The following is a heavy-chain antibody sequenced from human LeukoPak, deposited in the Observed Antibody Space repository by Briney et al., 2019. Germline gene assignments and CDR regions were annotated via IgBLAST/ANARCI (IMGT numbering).Heavy chain of an antibody. CDR1: GGSISSSSYY. V-gene: IGHV4-39*07. D-gene: IGHD5-18*01. CDR3: AGRYGYIDY. J-gene: IGHJ4*02. Sequence: SETLSLTCTVSGGSISSSSYYWGWIRQPPGKGLEWIGSIYYSGSTYYNPSLKSRVTISVDTSKNQFSLKLSSVTAADTAVYFCAGRYGYIDYWGQGTLVTVSS. CDR2: IYYSGST.